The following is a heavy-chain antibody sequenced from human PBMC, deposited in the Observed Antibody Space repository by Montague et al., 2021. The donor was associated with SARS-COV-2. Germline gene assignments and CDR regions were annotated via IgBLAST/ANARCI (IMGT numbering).Heavy chain of an antibody. CDR1: GGSFNGYY. D-gene: IGHD3-16*02. CDR2: INHSGST. J-gene: IGHJ4*02. V-gene: IGHV4-34*01. CDR3: ARGYDYVWGSYRYTYYFDY. Sequence: SETLSLTCAVYGGSFNGYYWSWNRQPPGKGLEWIGEINHSGSTNXNPSLKSRVTISVDTSKNQFSLKLSSVTAADTAVYYCARGYDYVWGSYRYTYYFDYWGQGTLVTVSS.